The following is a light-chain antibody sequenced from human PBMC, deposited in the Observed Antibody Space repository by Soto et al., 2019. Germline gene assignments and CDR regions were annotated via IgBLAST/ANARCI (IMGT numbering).Light chain of an antibody. V-gene: IGLV2-8*01. Sequence: QSALTQPPSASGSPGLSVTISCTGTSSDVGGYNYVSWYQQHPGKAPKLMIYEVIKRPSGVPDRFSGSKSGNTASLTVTGLQAEDEADYYCSSYAGNNNLRVFGGGTKLTVL. CDR1: SSDVGGYNY. CDR3: SSYAGNNNLRV. CDR2: EVI. J-gene: IGLJ2*01.